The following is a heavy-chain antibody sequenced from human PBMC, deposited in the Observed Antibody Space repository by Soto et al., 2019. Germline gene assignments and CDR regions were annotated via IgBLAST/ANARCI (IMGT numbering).Heavy chain of an antibody. CDR3: TSGTGKSDFDY. V-gene: IGHV3-30*03. J-gene: IGHJ4*02. CDR2: ISYDGSNK. Sequence: GGSLRLSCAASGFTFSSYDMHWVRQAPGKGLEWVAVISYDGSNKYYADSVKGRFTISRDNSKNTLYLQMDSLKIEDSAVYYCTSGTGKSDFDYWGLGTLVTV. D-gene: IGHD3-3*01. CDR1: GFTFSSYD.